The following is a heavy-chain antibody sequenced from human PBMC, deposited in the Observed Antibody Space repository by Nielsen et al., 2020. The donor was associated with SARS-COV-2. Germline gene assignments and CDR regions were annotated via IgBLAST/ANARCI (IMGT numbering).Heavy chain of an antibody. J-gene: IGHJ4*02. Sequence: GGSLRLSCAASGFTFSSYAMHWVRQAPGKGLEWVAVISYDGSNKYYADSVKGRFTISRDNSKNTLYLQMNSLRAEDTAVYYCARDFGLLWFGELSYWGQGTLVTVSS. CDR3: ARDFGLLWFGELSY. D-gene: IGHD3-10*01. CDR2: ISYDGSNK. CDR1: GFTFSSYA. V-gene: IGHV3-30*04.